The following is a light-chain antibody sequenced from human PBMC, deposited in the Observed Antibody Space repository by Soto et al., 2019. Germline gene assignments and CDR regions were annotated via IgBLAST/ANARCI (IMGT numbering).Light chain of an antibody. Sequence: AIQMTQSPPSLSASVGDRVSITCRASQGIGNDLGWYQQKPGKAPKLLMYAASSLQSGVPSRFSGSGSGTDFTLSISSLQPEDFATYYCLQHYNYPPAFGGGTKVDIK. J-gene: IGKJ4*01. CDR1: QGIGND. CDR2: AAS. CDR3: LQHYNYPPA. V-gene: IGKV1-6*01.